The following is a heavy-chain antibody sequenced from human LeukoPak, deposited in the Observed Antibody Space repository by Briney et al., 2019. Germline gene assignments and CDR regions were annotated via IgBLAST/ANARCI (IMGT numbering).Heavy chain of an antibody. J-gene: IGHJ6*02. CDR1: GYTFTSYA. D-gene: IGHD6-13*01. V-gene: IGHV1-3*01. CDR2: INAGNGNT. CDR3: AVGKQQLVGWYYYYGMDV. Sequence: ASVKVSCKASGYTFTSYAMHWVRQAPGQRFEWMGWINAGNGNTKYSQKFQGRVTITRDTSASTAYMELSSLRSEDTAVYYCAVGKQQLVGWYYYYGMDVWGQGTTVTVSS.